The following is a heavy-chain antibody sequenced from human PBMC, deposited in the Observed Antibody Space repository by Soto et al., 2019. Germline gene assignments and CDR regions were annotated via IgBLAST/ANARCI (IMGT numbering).Heavy chain of an antibody. CDR1: GFTVSNNY. CDR2: IYSGGAT. Sequence: EVQLVESGGGLVQPGGSLRLSFAASGFTVSNNYMRWVRQSPGEGLEWVSLIYSGGATYYADSVKGRFTISRDNSKKTLYLQMNSLRADDTAVYYCARDGTYNWVGGQGILVTVSS. CDR3: ARDGTYNWV. J-gene: IGHJ4*02. D-gene: IGHD1-1*01. V-gene: IGHV3-66*01.